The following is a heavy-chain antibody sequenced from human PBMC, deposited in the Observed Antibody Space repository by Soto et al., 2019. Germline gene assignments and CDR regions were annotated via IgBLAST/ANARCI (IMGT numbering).Heavy chain of an antibody. J-gene: IGHJ4*02. V-gene: IGHV4-39*01. Sequence: LGTPSLTCSVSDDSINSDKYFLGWVRQPPGKGLEWIGGIYYRGNAYYNPSLQTRVTISLDKSKSQFSLKLNSVTAADSAVYFCARLEGLATISYYFDFWGPGALVTVSS. CDR1: DDSINSDKYF. D-gene: IGHD5-12*01. CDR3: ARLEGLATISYYFDF. CDR2: IYYRGNA.